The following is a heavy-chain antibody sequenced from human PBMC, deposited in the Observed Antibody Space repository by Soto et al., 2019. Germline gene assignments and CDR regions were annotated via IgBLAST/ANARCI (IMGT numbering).Heavy chain of an antibody. D-gene: IGHD6-19*01. CDR1: GGTFSSYT. CDR3: AIAVAGTHGMDV. CDR2: IIPILGIT. V-gene: IGHV1-69*02. Sequence: QVQLVQSGAEVKKPESSVKVSCKASGGTFSSYTISWVRQAPGQGLEWMGRIIPILGITNYAQKFQGRVTIPADKSTSAAYMELSSLRSEDTAVYYCAIAVAGTHGMDVWGQGTTVTFSS. J-gene: IGHJ6*02.